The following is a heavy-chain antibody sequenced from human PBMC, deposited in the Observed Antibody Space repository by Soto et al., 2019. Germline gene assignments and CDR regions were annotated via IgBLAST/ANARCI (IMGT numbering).Heavy chain of an antibody. D-gene: IGHD6-19*01. CDR2: MNPNSGNT. Sequence: ASVKVSCKASGYTFTSYDINWVRQATGQGLEWMGWMNPNSGNTGYAQKFQGRVTMTRNTSISTAYMELSSLRSEDTAVYYCAGARQWLVPLFGYWGQGTLVTVSS. V-gene: IGHV1-8*01. CDR1: GYTFTSYD. CDR3: AGARQWLVPLFGY. J-gene: IGHJ4*02.